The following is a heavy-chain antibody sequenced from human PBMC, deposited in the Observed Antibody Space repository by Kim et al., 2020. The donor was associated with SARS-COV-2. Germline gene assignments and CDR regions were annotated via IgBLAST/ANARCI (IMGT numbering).Heavy chain of an antibody. J-gene: IGHJ4*02. Sequence: SETLSLTCTVSGGSISSYYWSWIRQPPGKGLEWIGSIYYSGSTNYNPSLKSRVTISVDTSKNQFSLKLSSVTAADTAVYYCAGTYGAYDAFDYLGPATLV. D-gene: IGHD4-17*01. CDR3: AGTYGAYDAFDY. V-gene: IGHV4-59*01. CDR1: GGSISSYY. CDR2: IYYSGST.